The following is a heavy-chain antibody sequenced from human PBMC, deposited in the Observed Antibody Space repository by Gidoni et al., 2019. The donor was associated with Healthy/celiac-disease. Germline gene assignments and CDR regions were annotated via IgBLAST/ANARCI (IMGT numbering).Heavy chain of an antibody. Sequence: LQLQESGPGLVKPSETLSLTCTVSGGSISSSSYSWGWIRQPPGKGLDGIGSIYYSGSTYYNPALKSRVTISVDTSKNQSSLKLSSVTAADTAVYYCARLGGYFQHWGQGTLVTVSS. D-gene: IGHD3-16*01. CDR2: IYYSGST. V-gene: IGHV4-39*01. CDR1: GGSISSSSYS. J-gene: IGHJ1*01. CDR3: ARLGGYFQH.